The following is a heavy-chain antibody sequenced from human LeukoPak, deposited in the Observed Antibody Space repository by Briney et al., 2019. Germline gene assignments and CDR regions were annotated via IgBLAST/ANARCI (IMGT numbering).Heavy chain of an antibody. Sequence: SETLSLTCTVSGGSIISYFWSWIRQPPGKGPEWIGYIFDSGTTNYNPSTNHNPSLKSRVTMALDTSGNQVSLKLTSVTAADTAVYYCARAPSGCGGTCPSDHWGPGTLVTVSS. CDR2: IFDSGTT. J-gene: IGHJ4*02. CDR3: ARAPSGCGGTCPSDH. CDR1: GGSIISYF. V-gene: IGHV4-59*12. D-gene: IGHD2-15*01.